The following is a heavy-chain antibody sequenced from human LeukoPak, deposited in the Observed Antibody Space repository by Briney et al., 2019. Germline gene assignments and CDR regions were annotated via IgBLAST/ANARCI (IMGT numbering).Heavy chain of an antibody. J-gene: IGHJ4*02. V-gene: IGHV1-69*05. Sequence: ASVKVSCKASGGTFSSYAISWVRQAPGQGLEWMGGIIPIFGTANCAQKFQGRVTITTDESASTAYMELSSLRSEDTAVYYCAIVVVPAAMKYWGQGTLVTVSS. CDR2: IIPIFGTA. CDR1: GGTFSSYA. CDR3: AIVVVPAAMKY. D-gene: IGHD2-2*01.